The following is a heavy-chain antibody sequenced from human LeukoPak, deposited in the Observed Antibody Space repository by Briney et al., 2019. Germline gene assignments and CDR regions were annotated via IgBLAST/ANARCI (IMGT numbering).Heavy chain of an antibody. CDR3: ARDRLGFRVDV. V-gene: IGHV4-4*07. J-gene: IGHJ6*04. Sequence: SETLSLTCTVSGDSLSCYYWSWTRQSAGKGLEWIGRINTSGNTNYNPSLKSRVTMSLDTSKNHFSLNLSSVTVADTAAYYCARDRLGFRVDVWGKGTTVTVSS. D-gene: IGHD3-10*01. CDR1: GDSLSCYY. CDR2: INTSGNT.